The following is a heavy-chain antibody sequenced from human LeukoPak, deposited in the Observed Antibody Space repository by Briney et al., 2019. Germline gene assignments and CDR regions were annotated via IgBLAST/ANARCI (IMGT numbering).Heavy chain of an antibody. J-gene: IGHJ6*02. CDR3: AKETAERGYSCGFYYYYGMDV. Sequence: PGGSLRLSCAASGFTFSSYAMSWVRQAPGKGLEWVSAISGSGGSTYYADSVKGRFTISRDNSKNTLYLQMNSLRAEDTAVYYCAKETAERGYSCGFYYYYGMDVWGQGTTVTVSS. V-gene: IGHV3-23*01. D-gene: IGHD5-18*01. CDR1: GFTFSSYA. CDR2: ISGSGGST.